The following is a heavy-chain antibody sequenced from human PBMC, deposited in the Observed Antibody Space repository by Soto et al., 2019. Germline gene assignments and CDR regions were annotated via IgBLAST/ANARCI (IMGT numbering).Heavy chain of an antibody. D-gene: IGHD3-22*01. J-gene: IGHJ4*02. CDR2: ISSSSSTI. V-gene: IGHV3-48*02. CDR3: ARDWYYDDSSGFYSVYYFDY. CDR1: GFTFSSYS. Sequence: EVQLVESGGGLVQPGGSLRLSCAASGFTFSSYSMNWVRQAPGKGLEWVSYISSSSSTIYYADSVKGRFTISRDNAKKALYQQLNSLRDEETAVYCCARDWYYDDSSGFYSVYYFDYWGQGTLVTVSS.